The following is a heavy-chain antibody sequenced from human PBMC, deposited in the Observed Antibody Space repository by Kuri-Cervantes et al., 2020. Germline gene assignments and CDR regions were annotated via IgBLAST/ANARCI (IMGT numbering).Heavy chain of an antibody. D-gene: IGHD4-17*01. Sequence: LSLTCAASGFTFITYDMHWVRQATGKGLEWVSAIGTAGDTYYPGSVKGRFTISRENAKNSLYLQMNSLRAGDTAVYYCARGAVTKYGMDVWGQGTTVTVSS. J-gene: IGHJ6*02. V-gene: IGHV3-13*01. CDR3: ARGAVTKYGMDV. CDR1: GFTFITYD. CDR2: IGTAGDT.